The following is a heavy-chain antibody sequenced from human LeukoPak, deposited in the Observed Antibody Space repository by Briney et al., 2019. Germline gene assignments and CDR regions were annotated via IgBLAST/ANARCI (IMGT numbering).Heavy chain of an antibody. CDR1: GGSFSGYY. V-gene: IGHV4-34*01. Sequence: SETLSLTCAVYGGSFSGYYWSWIRQPPGKGLEWIGEINHSGSTNYNPSLKSRVTMYIDTSKNQFSLKLSSVTAADTAMYYCAKSNGYGLIDYWGQGTLVTVSS. CDR3: AKSNGYGLIDY. D-gene: IGHD5-12*01. J-gene: IGHJ4*02. CDR2: INHSGST.